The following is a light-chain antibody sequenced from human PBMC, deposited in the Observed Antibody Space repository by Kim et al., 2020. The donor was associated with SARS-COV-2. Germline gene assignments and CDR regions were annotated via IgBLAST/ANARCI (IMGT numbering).Light chain of an antibody. CDR2: LNSDDSH. J-gene: IGLJ2*01. CDR1: SGHSSYA. CDR3: QTWGTGTHVV. V-gene: IGLV4-69*01. Sequence: QLVLTQSPSASASLGASVKLTCTLSSGHSSYAIAWHQQQPEKGPRYLMKLNSDDSHSKGDGIPDRFSGSSSGAERYLTISSLQSEDEADYYCQTWGTGTHVVFGGGTQLTVL.